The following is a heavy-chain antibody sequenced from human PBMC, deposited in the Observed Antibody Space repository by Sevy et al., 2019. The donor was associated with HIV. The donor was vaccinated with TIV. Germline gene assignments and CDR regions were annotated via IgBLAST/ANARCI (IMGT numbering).Heavy chain of an antibody. Sequence: GGSLRLSCAASGFTFSSYSMNWVRQAPGKGLEWVSSISSSSSYIYYADSVKGRFTIPRDNAKNSLYLQMNSLRAEDTAVYYCTREGNDYIWGSYRIDYWGQGTLVTVSS. CDR2: ISSSSSYI. CDR1: GFTFSSYS. V-gene: IGHV3-21*01. D-gene: IGHD3-16*02. CDR3: TREGNDYIWGSYRIDY. J-gene: IGHJ4*02.